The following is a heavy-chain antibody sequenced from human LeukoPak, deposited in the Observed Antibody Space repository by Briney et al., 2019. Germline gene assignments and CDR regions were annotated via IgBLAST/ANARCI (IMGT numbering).Heavy chain of an antibody. Sequence: GGSLRLSCAASGYTFDDYGMSWVRQAPGKGLEWVSGINWNGGKTGYADAVRGRFSISRDNAKNSLYLQMNTLTVEDTALYYCARAIYCSVSDCFSPSAYWGQGALVTVSS. D-gene: IGHD2-15*01. V-gene: IGHV3-20*04. CDR1: GYTFDDYG. J-gene: IGHJ4*02. CDR3: ARAIYCSVSDCFSPSAY. CDR2: INWNGGKT.